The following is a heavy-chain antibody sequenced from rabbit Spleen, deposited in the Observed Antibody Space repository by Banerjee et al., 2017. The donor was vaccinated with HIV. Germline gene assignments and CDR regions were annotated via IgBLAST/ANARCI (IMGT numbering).Heavy chain of an antibody. Sequence: QSLEESGGGLVQPGASLTLTCTASGFSFTSGYDMCWVRQATGKGLEWIGTIWTGSTSITWYANWALGRFTISKTSSTTVTLQLNSLTAADTATYFCARNYVNAFDPWGPGTLVTVS. CDR2: IWTGSTSIT. J-gene: IGHJ2*01. CDR3: ARNYVNAFDP. D-gene: IGHD1-1*01. V-gene: IGHV1S40*01. CDR1: GFSFTSGYD.